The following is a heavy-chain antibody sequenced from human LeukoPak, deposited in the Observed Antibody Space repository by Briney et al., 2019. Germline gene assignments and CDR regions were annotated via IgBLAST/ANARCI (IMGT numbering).Heavy chain of an antibody. CDR1: GGSFSAYY. Sequence: SETLSLTCAVYGGSFSAYYWSWIRQPPGKGLESIGEINHRGSTNYNPSLKSRVTIAVDTSKNQFSLKLNSVTAADTAVYYCARVNGGSGGPDFDYWGHGTLVTVFS. CDR2: INHRGST. D-gene: IGHD3-10*01. J-gene: IGHJ4*01. V-gene: IGHV4-34*01. CDR3: ARVNGGSGGPDFDY.